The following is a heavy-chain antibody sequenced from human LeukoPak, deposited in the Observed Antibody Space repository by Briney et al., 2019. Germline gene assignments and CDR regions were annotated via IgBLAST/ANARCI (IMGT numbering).Heavy chain of an antibody. CDR2: INPNTGAT. J-gene: IGHJ4*02. D-gene: IGHD3-10*01. CDR3: ARGSQLEWFGELLWYFDY. V-gene: IGHV1-2*02. Sequence: ASVKVSCKASGYTLTGYYLHWVRQAPGQGLEWMGWINPNTGATHSAQKFQGRITMTRDSSISTAYMDLSRLRSDDTAVYYCARGSQLEWFGELLWYFDYWGQGTLVTVSS. CDR1: GYTLTGYY.